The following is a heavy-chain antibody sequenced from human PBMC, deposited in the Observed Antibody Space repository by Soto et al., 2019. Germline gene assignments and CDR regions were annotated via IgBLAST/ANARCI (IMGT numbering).Heavy chain of an antibody. CDR3: ARGRNYDFWSGYYFRLDFDY. J-gene: IGHJ4*02. D-gene: IGHD3-3*01. Sequence: PSETLSLTCAVYGGSFSGYYWGWIRQPPGKGLEWSGEINHSGSTNYNPSLKSRVTISVDTSKNQFSLKLSSVTAADTAVYYCARGRNYDFWSGYYFRLDFDYWGQGTLVTVSS. CDR1: GGSFSGYY. V-gene: IGHV4-34*01. CDR2: INHSGST.